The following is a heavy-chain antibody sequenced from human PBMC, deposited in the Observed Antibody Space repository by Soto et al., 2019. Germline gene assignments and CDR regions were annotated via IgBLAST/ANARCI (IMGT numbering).Heavy chain of an antibody. CDR2: ISGSGGST. CDR1: GFTFSSYA. V-gene: IGHV3-23*01. J-gene: IGHJ6*02. Sequence: GGSLRLSCAASGFTFSSYAMSWVRQAPGKGLEWVSAISGSGGSTFYADSVKGRFTISRDNSKNTLYLQMNSLRAEDTAVYYCAKNSITMVRGVIIMDDYYYGMDVWGQGTTVTVSS. CDR3: AKNSITMVRGVIIMDDYYYGMDV. D-gene: IGHD3-10*01.